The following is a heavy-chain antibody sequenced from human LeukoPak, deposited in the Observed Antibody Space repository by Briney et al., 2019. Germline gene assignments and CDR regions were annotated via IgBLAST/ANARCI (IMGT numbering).Heavy chain of an antibody. V-gene: IGHV5-51*01. Sequence: GESLKISCKGSGYSFTSYWIGWVRQMPGKGLEWMGIIYPGDSDTRYSPSFQGQVTISADKSISTAYLQWSSLEASDTAMYYCARLAGYYDSSGVDLYYFDYWGQGTLVTVSS. CDR3: ARLAGYYDSSGVDLYYFDY. CDR1: GYSFTSYW. J-gene: IGHJ4*02. CDR2: IYPGDSDT. D-gene: IGHD3-22*01.